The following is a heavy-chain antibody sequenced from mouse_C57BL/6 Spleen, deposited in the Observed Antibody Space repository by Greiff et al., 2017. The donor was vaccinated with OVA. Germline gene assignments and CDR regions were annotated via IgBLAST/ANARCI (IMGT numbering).Heavy chain of an antibody. V-gene: IGHV1-50*01. J-gene: IGHJ3*01. D-gene: IGHD3-2*02. CDR3: ARSGGSGYWFAY. CDR1: GYTFTSYW. CDR2: IDPSDSYT. Sequence: QVQLQQPGAELVKPGASVKLSCKASGYTFTSYWMQWVKQRPGQGLEWIGEIDPSDSYTNYNQKFKGKATLTVDTSSSTAYMQLSSLTSDDSAVYYCARSGGSGYWFAYWGQGTLVTVSA.